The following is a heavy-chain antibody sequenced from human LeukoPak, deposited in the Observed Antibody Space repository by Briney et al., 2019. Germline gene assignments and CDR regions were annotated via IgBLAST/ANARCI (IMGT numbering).Heavy chain of an antibody. V-gene: IGHV4-39*07. D-gene: IGHD3-16*01. Sequence: SETLSLTCTVSGGSISSSSYYWGWIRQPPGKGLEWIGSIYYSGSTYYNPSRKSRVTISVDTSKNQFSLKLSSVTDADTAFYYCARDYYDPSGILGSRFDSWGQGTLVSVSS. CDR1: GGSISSSSYY. CDR2: IYYSGST. J-gene: IGHJ5*01. CDR3: ARDYYDPSGILGSRFDS.